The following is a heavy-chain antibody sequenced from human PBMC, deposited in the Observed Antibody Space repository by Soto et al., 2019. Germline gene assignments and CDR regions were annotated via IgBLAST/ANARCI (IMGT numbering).Heavy chain of an antibody. CDR3: ARSAILYCSGGSCHHYGMDV. CDR2: INHSGST. J-gene: IGHJ6*02. Sequence: SETLSLTCAVYVGSFSGYYWSWIRQPPGKGLEWIGEINHSGSTNYNPSLKSRVTISVDTSKNQFSLKLSSVTAADTAVYYCARSAILYCSGGSCHHYGMDVWGQGTTVTVS. D-gene: IGHD2-15*01. V-gene: IGHV4-34*01. CDR1: VGSFSGYY.